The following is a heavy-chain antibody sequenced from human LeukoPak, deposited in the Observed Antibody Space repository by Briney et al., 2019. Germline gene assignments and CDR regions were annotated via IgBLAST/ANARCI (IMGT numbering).Heavy chain of an antibody. Sequence: GGSLRLSCVASGFTFSSYWMHWVRQDPRKGLVWVSRINGDGRNINYADSVRGRFTISRDNAKNTLYLQMNTLRVEDTAVYYCAQGGATISDYWGQGTLVTVSS. V-gene: IGHV3-74*01. CDR1: GFTFSSYW. CDR2: INGDGRNI. D-gene: IGHD5-12*01. J-gene: IGHJ4*02. CDR3: AQGGATISDY.